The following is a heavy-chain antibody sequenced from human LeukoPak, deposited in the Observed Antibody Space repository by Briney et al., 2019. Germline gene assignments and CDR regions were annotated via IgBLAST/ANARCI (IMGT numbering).Heavy chain of an antibody. V-gene: IGHV3-33*01. CDR3: AGEEVAVAGNGFDY. CDR1: GFTFSSYG. J-gene: IGHJ4*02. Sequence: PGRSLRLSCAASGFTFSSYGMHWVRQAPGKGLEWVAVIWYDGSNKYYADSVKGRFTISRDNSKNTLYLQMNSLRVEDTAVFYCAGEEVAVAGNGFDYWGQGTLVTVSS. D-gene: IGHD6-19*01. CDR2: IWYDGSNK.